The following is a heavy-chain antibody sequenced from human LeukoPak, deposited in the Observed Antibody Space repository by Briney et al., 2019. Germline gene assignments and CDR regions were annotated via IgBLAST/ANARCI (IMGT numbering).Heavy chain of an antibody. V-gene: IGHV3-21*04. Sequence: GGSLRLSCAASGFTFSSYSMNWVRQAPGKGLEWVSSISSSSSYIYYADSVKGRFTISRDNAKNSLYLQMNSLRAEDTAVYYCARGGYDGDYFAYWGQGTLVTASS. J-gene: IGHJ4*02. CDR3: ARGGYDGDYFAY. CDR2: ISSSSSYI. D-gene: IGHD5-12*01. CDR1: GFTFSSYS.